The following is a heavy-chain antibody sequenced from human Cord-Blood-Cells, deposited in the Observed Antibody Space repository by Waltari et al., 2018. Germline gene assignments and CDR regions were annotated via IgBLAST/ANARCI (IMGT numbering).Heavy chain of an antibody. CDR2: ISSSSSYI. D-gene: IGHD6-19*01. J-gene: IGHJ2*01. CDR1: GFTLSSSS. Sequence: VQQVESGGGLDKHGGSLRLSCAASGFTLSSSSMTWVRQAPGTGMGGVPSISSSSSYIYYADAVKGRFTISRDNAKDSLYLQMNSLRAEDTAVYYWARALAKKWLLSRNWYFDLWGRGTLVTVSS. CDR3: ARALAKKWLLSRNWYFDL. V-gene: IGHV3-21*01.